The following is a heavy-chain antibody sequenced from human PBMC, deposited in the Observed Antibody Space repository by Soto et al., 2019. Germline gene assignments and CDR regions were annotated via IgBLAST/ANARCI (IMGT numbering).Heavy chain of an antibody. D-gene: IGHD6-19*01. CDR3: TREGPDIAVPDY. J-gene: IGHJ4*02. V-gene: IGHV3-49*03. Sequence: GGSLRLSCTASGFTFGDYAMSWFRQAPGKGLEWVGFIGSKAYGGTTEYAASVKGRFTISRDDSKSIAYLQMNSLKTEDTAVYYCTREGPDIAVPDYWGQGTLVTVSS. CDR1: GFTFGDYA. CDR2: IGSKAYGGTT.